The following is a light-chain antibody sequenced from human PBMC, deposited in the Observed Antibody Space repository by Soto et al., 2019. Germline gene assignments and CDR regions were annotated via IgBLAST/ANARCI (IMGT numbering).Light chain of an antibody. Sequence: EIVLTQSPATLSLSPGERATLSCRASQSVSSYLAWYQQKPGQAPRLLIYDASNRATGIPARFSGSGSGTDFTLTISSLEPEDFAVYYCQQRGNWGTFGQGTRLEIK. V-gene: IGKV3-11*01. CDR3: QQRGNWGT. CDR2: DAS. J-gene: IGKJ5*01. CDR1: QSVSSY.